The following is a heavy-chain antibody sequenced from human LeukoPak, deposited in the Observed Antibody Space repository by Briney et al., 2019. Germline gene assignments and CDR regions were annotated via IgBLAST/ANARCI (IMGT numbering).Heavy chain of an antibody. CDR1: GGSISSYY. CDR2: FYNSGTT. Sequence: SETLSLTCTVSGGSISSYYWSWIRQPPGKGLEWIGSFYNSGTTNYKPSLRSRVTISVDTSKNQFSLKLSSVIAADTAVYYCARLASYSTSNNRFDPWGQGTLVTVSS. D-gene: IGHD6-13*01. V-gene: IGHV4-59*01. CDR3: ARLASYSTSNNRFDP. J-gene: IGHJ5*02.